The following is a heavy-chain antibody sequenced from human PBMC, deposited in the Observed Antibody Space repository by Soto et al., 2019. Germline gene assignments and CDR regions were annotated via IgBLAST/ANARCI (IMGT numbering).Heavy chain of an antibody. CDR3: ARDRSSSSL. V-gene: IGHV1-18*01. J-gene: IGHJ4*02. CDR2: ISAYNGNT. Sequence: QVQLVQSGVEIEKPGASVKVRCKASGYTFTNYGISWVRQAPGQGLEWMGWISAYNGNTNYAQKFQDRVTMTTDTSTSTAYMELRSQISDDTAVYYCARDRSSSSLWGQGTLVTVS. D-gene: IGHD6-6*01. CDR1: GYTFTNYG.